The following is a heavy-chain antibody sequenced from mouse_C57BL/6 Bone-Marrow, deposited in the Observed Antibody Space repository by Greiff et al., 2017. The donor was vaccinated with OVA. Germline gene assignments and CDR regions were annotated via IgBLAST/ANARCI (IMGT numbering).Heavy chain of an antibody. J-gene: IGHJ4*01. CDR2: IYPGDGDT. Sequence: VKLMESGPELVKPGASVKISCKASGYAFSSSWMNWVKQRPGKGLEWIGRIYPGDGDTNYNGKFKGKATLTADKSSSTAYMQLSSLTSEDSAVYFCARYGTTVVATGWTRAMDYWGQGTSVTVSS. D-gene: IGHD1-1*01. V-gene: IGHV1-82*01. CDR3: ARYGTTVVATGWTRAMDY. CDR1: GYAFSSSW.